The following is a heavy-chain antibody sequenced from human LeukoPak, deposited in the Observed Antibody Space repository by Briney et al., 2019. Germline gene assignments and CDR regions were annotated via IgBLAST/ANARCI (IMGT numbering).Heavy chain of an antibody. J-gene: IGHJ3*01. CDR3: ARDSGYNAPDV. CDR2: IKEDGSVK. CDR1: GLTFSTSW. D-gene: IGHD3-22*01. V-gene: IGHV3-7*01. Sequence: GGSLRLSCAASGLTFSTSWMTWVRQAPGKGLEWVANIKEDGSVKNYVDSVRGRFTISRDNAKNSLYLELSSLRAEDTAVYYCARDSGYNAPDVWGQGTMVTVSS.